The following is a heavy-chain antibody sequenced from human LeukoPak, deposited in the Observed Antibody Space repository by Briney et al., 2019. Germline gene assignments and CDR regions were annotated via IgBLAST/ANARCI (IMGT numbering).Heavy chain of an antibody. CDR1: GFTFSSYS. CDR3: AKIWDSSGYYYFDY. Sequence: GGSLRLSCAASGFTFSSYSMNWVRQAPGKGLEWVSAISGSGGSTYYADSVKGRFTISRDNSKNTLYLQMNSLRAEDTAVYYCAKIWDSSGYYYFDYWGQGTLVTVSS. J-gene: IGHJ4*02. V-gene: IGHV3-23*01. CDR2: ISGSGGST. D-gene: IGHD3-22*01.